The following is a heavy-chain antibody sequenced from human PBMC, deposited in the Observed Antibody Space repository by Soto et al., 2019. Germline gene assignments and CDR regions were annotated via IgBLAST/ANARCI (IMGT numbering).Heavy chain of an antibody. CDR2: ISFEGNTQ. Sequence: QVQLVESGGGVVQPGRSLRLSCAASGFTLSRYGMHWVRQAPGKGLEWVAVISFEGNTQYYADSVKGRFTISRDNSKDTLSLQLHRLGPADAAVYYCARGAEHQLLSRDYFYGMDVWGQGTTVSVSS. D-gene: IGHD1-1*01. CDR1: GFTLSRYG. V-gene: IGHV3-30*05. CDR3: ARGAEHQLLSRDYFYGMDV. J-gene: IGHJ6*02.